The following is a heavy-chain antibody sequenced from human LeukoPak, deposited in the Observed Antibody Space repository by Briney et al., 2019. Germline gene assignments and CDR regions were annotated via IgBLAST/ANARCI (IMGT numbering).Heavy chain of an antibody. CDR3: ARTLVAGVLHYYYYGMDV. Sequence: SETLSLTCTVSGGSISSSSYYWGWIRQPPGKGLEWIGSIYYSGSTYYNPSLKSRVTISVDTSKNQFSLKLSSVTAAGTAVYYCARTLVAGVLHYYYYGMDVWGQGTTVTVSS. J-gene: IGHJ6*02. CDR1: GGSISSSSYY. D-gene: IGHD6-19*01. CDR2: IYYSGST. V-gene: IGHV4-39*01.